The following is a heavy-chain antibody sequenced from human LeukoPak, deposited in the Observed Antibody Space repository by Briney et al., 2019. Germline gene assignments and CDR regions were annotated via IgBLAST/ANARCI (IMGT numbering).Heavy chain of an antibody. CDR3: ARHRTSGWGLDY. V-gene: IGHV4-34*01. CDR2: INHSGST. J-gene: IGHJ4*02. CDR1: GGSFSGYY. D-gene: IGHD6-19*01. Sequence: SETLSLTCAVYGGSFSGYYWSWIRQPPGKGLEWIGEINHSGSTNYNPSLKSRVTISVDTSKNQFSLKLSSVTAADTAVYYCARHRTSGWGLDYWGQGTLVTVSS.